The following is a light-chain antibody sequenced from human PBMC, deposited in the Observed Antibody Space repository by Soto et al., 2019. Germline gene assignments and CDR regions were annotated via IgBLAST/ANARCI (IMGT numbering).Light chain of an antibody. J-gene: IGKJ1*01. CDR2: KAS. V-gene: IGKV1-5*03. CDR3: QQCNRLWT. CDR1: QSISSW. Sequence: DIQMTQSPSTLSASVGDRVTITCRASQSISSWLAWYQQKPGKAPKLLIYKASSLESGVPSRFSGSGSGTEFPLTISHLQPDEFATYYCQQCNRLWTFGQGTKGEGK.